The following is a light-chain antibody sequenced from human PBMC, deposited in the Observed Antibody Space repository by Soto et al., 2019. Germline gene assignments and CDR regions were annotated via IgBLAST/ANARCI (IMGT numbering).Light chain of an antibody. J-gene: IGLJ1*01. CDR1: SIDVGGYNY. CDR2: DVS. Sequence: QSALTQPRSVSGSPGQSVTISCTGTSIDVGGYNYVSWYQQHPGKAPKLMIYDVSKRPSGVPDRFSGSKSGNTASLTISGLQAEDEADYYCCSYAGSYKGYVFGTGTKLTVL. V-gene: IGLV2-11*01. CDR3: CSYAGSYKGYV.